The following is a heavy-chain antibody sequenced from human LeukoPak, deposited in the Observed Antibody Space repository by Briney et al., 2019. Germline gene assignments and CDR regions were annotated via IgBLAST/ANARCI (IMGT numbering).Heavy chain of an antibody. Sequence: ASVKVSCKASGYTFTGYYMHWVRQAPGQGLEWMGWINPNSGGTNYAQKFQGRVTMTRDTSISTAYMELSRLRSDDTAVYYCARGRVLLWFGEPTYNWFDPWGQGTLATVSS. CDR1: GYTFTGYY. J-gene: IGHJ5*02. CDR3: ARGRVLLWFGEPTYNWFDP. D-gene: IGHD3-10*01. CDR2: INPNSGGT. V-gene: IGHV1-2*02.